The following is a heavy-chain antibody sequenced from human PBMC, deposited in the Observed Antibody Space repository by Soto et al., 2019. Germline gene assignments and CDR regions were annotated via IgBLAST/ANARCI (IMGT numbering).Heavy chain of an antibody. CDR1: GGIFSTYA. CDR2: IIPLFGTP. D-gene: IGHD3-10*01. Sequence: SVKVSCKASGGIFSTYAISWLRQAPGQGLEWMGGIIPLFGTPNYAQRFQGRVTITADKSTSTAYMELSSLRSEDTAVYYCASAGTHRGYYYYYYMDVWGKGTTVTVSS. CDR3: ASAGTHRGYYYYYYMDV. V-gene: IGHV1-69*06. J-gene: IGHJ6*03.